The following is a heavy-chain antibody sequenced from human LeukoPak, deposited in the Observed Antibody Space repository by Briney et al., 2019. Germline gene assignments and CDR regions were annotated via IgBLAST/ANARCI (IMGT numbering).Heavy chain of an antibody. CDR3: ARGGRFRDY. CDR1: GFSFSSHT. D-gene: IGHD3-10*01. V-gene: IGHV3-21*01. Sequence: GGPLRLSCAASGFSFSSHTMNWVRQAPGKGLEWVSSISGSSYYIYYADSVKGRFTISRDNAKNSLYLQMNSLRAEDTAVYYCARGGRFRDYWGQGTLVTVSS. CDR2: ISGSSYYI. J-gene: IGHJ4*02.